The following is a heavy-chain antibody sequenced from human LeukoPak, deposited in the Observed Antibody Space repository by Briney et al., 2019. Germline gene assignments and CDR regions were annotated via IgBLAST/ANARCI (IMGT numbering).Heavy chain of an antibody. CDR3: ARDLGMVVGATLGY. V-gene: IGHV3-30-3*01. D-gene: IGHD1-26*01. J-gene: IGHJ4*02. CDR1: GFTFSSSA. Sequence: GGSLRLSCTASGFTFSSSAMHWVRQAPGKGLEWVAVISYDGYNKYFADSVKGRFTISRDNSKNTLYLRMNSLRAEDTAVYYCARDLGMVVGATLGYWGQGTLVTVSS. CDR2: ISYDGYNK.